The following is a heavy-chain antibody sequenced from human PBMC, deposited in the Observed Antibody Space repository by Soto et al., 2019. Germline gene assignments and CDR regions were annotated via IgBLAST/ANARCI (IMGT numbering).Heavy chain of an antibody. V-gene: IGHV3-53*01. D-gene: IGHD1-26*01. J-gene: IGHJ4*02. CDR1: GFTVSSHY. CDR3: ASTRDSGTSYYFDS. Sequence: PGGSLRLSCAASGFTVSSHYMSWVRQGPGKGLEWVSTIYKGGGTFYAESVKGRFTISRDTSQNTVFLQMNSLRAEDTAVYHCASTRDSGTSYYFDSWGQGTLVTVSS. CDR2: IYKGGGT.